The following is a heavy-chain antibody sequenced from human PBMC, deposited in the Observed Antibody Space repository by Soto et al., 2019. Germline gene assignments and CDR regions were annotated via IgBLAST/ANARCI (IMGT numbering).Heavy chain of an antibody. CDR1: GGSFSGYY. J-gene: IGHJ4*02. CDR2: INHSGST. Sequence: SETLSLICAVYGGSFSGYYWSWIRQPPGKGLEWIGEINHSGSTNYNPSLKSRVTISVDTSKNQFSLKLSSVTAADTAVYYCAREGGSNWKSRRQRLDYWGQGTLVTVSS. D-gene: IGHD1-1*01. CDR3: AREGGSNWKSRRQRLDY. V-gene: IGHV4-34*01.